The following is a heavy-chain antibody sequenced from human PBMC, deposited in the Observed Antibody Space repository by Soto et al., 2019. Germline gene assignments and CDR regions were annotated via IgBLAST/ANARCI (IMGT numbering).Heavy chain of an antibody. CDR1: GDTLKDYD. CDR2: IYSSGST. J-gene: IGHJ6*03. Sequence: SETQSLTCSVSGDTLKDYDWSWVRQPPGKGLEWIGYIYSSGSTNYNSSLESRVAISVDTSRNQFSLKLRSVTAADAAVYYCARLKRITVFGVDSAEFYMDVWGKGATVTVSS. D-gene: IGHD3-3*01. V-gene: IGHV4-59*08. CDR3: ARLKRITVFGVDSAEFYMDV.